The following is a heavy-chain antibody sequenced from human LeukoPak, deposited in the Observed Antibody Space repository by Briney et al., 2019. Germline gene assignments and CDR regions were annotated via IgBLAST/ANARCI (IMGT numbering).Heavy chain of an antibody. D-gene: IGHD3-9*01. V-gene: IGHV3-64*01. CDR3: ARLVTY. J-gene: IGHJ4*02. CDR1: GFTFSSYA. CDR2: ISTNGDNT. Sequence: PGGSLRLSCAASGFTFSSYAMHWVRQAPGKGLEFVSAISTNGDNTYYANSVKGRFTISRDNSKSTLYLQMGSLRAEDMAVYYCARLVTYWGQGTLVTVSS.